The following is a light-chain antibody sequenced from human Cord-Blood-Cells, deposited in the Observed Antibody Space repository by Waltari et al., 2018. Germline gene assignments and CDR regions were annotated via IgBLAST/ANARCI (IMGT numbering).Light chain of an antibody. CDR2: GAS. CDR3: QQYGSSPRYT. Sequence: EIVLTQSPGTLSLSPGERGTLSCRASQSVSSSYLAWYQQKPGQAPRLLLYGASSRATGIPDRCSGSGSGTDFTLTISRLEPEDFAVYYCQQYGSSPRYTFGQGTKLEIK. J-gene: IGKJ2*01. CDR1: QSVSSSY. V-gene: IGKV3-20*01.